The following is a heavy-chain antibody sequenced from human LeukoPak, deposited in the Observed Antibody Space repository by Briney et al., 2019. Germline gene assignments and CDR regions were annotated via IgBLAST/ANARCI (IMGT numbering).Heavy chain of an antibody. D-gene: IGHD2-21*02. Sequence: SETLSLTCTVSGGSMCAYFWSWIRQPPGKGLEWIGCVYNSGDTNYNPSLKSRLTISVDMSKNQFSLRLRSVTAADTAVYYCASQYCGGDCKGPGAFDVWGQGTMVAVSS. CDR3: ASQYCGGDCKGPGAFDV. J-gene: IGHJ3*01. CDR1: GGSMCAYF. V-gene: IGHV4-59*08. CDR2: VYNSGDT.